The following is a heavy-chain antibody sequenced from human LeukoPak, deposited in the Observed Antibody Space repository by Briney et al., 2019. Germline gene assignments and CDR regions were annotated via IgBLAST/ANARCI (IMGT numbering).Heavy chain of an antibody. V-gene: IGHV3-21*01. CDR1: GFTFSSYS. J-gene: IGHJ4*02. D-gene: IGHD3-16*02. CDR3: ARDPRTYYDYIWGSYRLDY. Sequence: PGGSLRLSCAASGFTFSSYSMNWVRQAPGKGLEWVSSISSSSSYIYYADSVKGRFTISRDNAKNSLYLQMNSLRAEDTAVYYCARDPRTYYDYIWGSYRLDYWGQGTLVTVSS. CDR2: ISSSSSYI.